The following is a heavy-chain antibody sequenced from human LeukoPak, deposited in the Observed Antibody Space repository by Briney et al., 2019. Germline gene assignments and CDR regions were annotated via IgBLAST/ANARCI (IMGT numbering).Heavy chain of an antibody. D-gene: IGHD1-1*01. J-gene: IGHJ6*02. CDR3: ASTGTIDYYYGMDV. CDR1: GGTFSSYA. CDR2: IIPIFGTA. V-gene: IGHV1-69*01. Sequence: SVKVSCKASGGTFSSYAISWVRQAPGQGLEWMGGIIPIFGTANYAQKFQGRVTITADESTSTAYMELSRLRSDDTAVYYCASTGTIDYYYGMDVWGQGTTVTVSS.